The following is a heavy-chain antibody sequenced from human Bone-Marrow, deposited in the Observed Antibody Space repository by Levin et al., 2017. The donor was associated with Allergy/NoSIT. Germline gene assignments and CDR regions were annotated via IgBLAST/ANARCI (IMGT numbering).Heavy chain of an antibody. Sequence: GESLKISCAASGFTFSTYSMNWVRQAPGKGLDWVSSITSSGSYIYYADSVKGRFTISRDNAKNSLYLQMNSLRVADTAVYYCARGLEYSGLPWGQGTLVTFSS. V-gene: IGHV3-21*01. CDR3: ARGLEYSGLP. CDR2: ITSSGSYI. D-gene: IGHD5-12*01. J-gene: IGHJ5*02. CDR1: GFTFSTYS.